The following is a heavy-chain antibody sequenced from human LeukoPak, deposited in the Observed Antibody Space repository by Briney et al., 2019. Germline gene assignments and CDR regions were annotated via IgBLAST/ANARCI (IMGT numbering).Heavy chain of an antibody. D-gene: IGHD6-19*01. CDR1: GFTFSSYA. CDR2: ISYDGSNK. V-gene: IGHV3-30*04. CDR3: ARLGHSSGWYYFDC. Sequence: GGSLRLSCAASGFTFSSYAMHWVRQAPGKGLGWVAVISYDGSNKYYADSVKGRFTISRDNSKNTLYLQMNSLRAEDTAVYYCARLGHSSGWYYFDCWGQGTLVTVSS. J-gene: IGHJ4*02.